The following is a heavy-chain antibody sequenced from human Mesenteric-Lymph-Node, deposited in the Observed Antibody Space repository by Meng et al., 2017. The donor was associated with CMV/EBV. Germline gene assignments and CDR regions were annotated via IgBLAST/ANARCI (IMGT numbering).Heavy chain of an antibody. D-gene: IGHD4-23*01. CDR3: VKGLGWTTVVY. CDR2: ISSSGSTI. CDR1: GFTVSNND. J-gene: IGHJ4*02. V-gene: IGHV3-48*03. Sequence: GGSLRLSCAVSGFTVSNNDMGWVRQAPGKGLEWVSYISSSGSTIYYADSVKGRFTISRDNAKNSLYLQMSSLRAEDTAVYYCVKGLGWTTVVYWGQGALVTVSS.